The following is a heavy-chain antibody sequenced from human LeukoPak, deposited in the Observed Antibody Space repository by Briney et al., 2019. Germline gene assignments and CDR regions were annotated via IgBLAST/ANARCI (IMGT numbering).Heavy chain of an antibody. CDR2: IYHSGST. Sequence: SQTLSLTCTVSGGSISSGGYYWSWIRQPPGKGLEWIGYIYHSGSTYYNPSLKSRVTISVDRSKNQFSLKLSSVTAADTAVYYCASYDILTNNYFGYWGQGTLVTVSS. CDR3: ASYDILTNNYFGY. D-gene: IGHD3-9*01. J-gene: IGHJ4*02. CDR1: GGSISSGGYY. V-gene: IGHV4-30-2*01.